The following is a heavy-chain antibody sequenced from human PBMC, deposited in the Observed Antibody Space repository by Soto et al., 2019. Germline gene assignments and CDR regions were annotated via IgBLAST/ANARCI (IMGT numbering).Heavy chain of an antibody. V-gene: IGHV1-18*01. CDR2: ISGYNGNT. CDR1: GYSFTTYG. J-gene: IGHJ6*02. CDR3: AREGPAPYYYFGMHV. Sequence: QVQLVQSRGEVKKPGASVKVSCKTSGYSFTTYGISWVRQAPGQGLEWMGWISGYNGNTNDAQKLKGRLTMTTDTSTSTAYMELRSLTSDDTAVYYCAREGPAPYYYFGMHVWGQGSTVTVSS.